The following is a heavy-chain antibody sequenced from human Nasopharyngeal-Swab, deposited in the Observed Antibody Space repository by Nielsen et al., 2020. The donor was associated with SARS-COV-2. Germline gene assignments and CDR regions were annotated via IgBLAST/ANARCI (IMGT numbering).Heavy chain of an antibody. CDR3: ARDSRRATWYYYYGMDV. V-gene: IGHV1-24*01. J-gene: IGHJ6*02. Sequence: ASVKVSCKVSGYTLTELSMHWVRQAPGKGLEWMGGFDPEDGETIYAQKFQGRVTMTTDTSTSTAYMELRSLRSDDAAVYYCARDSRRATWYYYYGMDVWGQGTTVTVSS. CDR2: FDPEDGET. CDR1: GYTLTELS.